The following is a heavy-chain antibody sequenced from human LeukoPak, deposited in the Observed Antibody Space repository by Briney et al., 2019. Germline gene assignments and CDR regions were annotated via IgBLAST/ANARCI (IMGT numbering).Heavy chain of an antibody. V-gene: IGHV3-30*04. J-gene: IGHJ4*02. CDR3: ARDLSHYDILTGLDY. CDR2: ISYDGRNK. CDR1: GFTFSTYA. Sequence: GGSLRLSCAASGFTFSTYAMHWVRQAPGKGLEWVAVISYDGRNKYYADSVKGRFTTSRDNSKNTLYLQMNSLRAEDTAVYYCARDLSHYDILTGLDYWGQGTLVTVSS. D-gene: IGHD3-9*01.